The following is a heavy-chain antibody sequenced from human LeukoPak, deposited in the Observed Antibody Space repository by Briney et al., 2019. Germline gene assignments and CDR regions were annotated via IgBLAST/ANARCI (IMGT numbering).Heavy chain of an antibody. Sequence: PSETLSLTCTVSGGSISSGGYYWSWIRQHPGKGLEWIGYIYYSGSTYYNPSLKSRVTISVDTSKNQFSLKLSSVTAADTAVYYCARSNSGSYPYYFDYWGQGTLVTVSS. CDR2: IYYSGST. V-gene: IGHV4-31*03. D-gene: IGHD1-26*01. CDR1: GGSISSGGYY. CDR3: ARSNSGSYPYYFDY. J-gene: IGHJ4*02.